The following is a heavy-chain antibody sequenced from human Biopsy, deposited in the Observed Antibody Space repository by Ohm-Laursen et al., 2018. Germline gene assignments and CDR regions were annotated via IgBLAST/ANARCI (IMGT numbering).Heavy chain of an antibody. CDR3: ARDRGYYSDRTVPGYFDL. CDR2: VYYTGST. D-gene: IGHD3-22*01. J-gene: IGHJ2*01. Sequence: TLSLTCAVYGGSISSYYWSWIRQPPGKGLEWIGYVYYTGSTDYNPSLQSRVTISVDTSKNHFSLRLRSVTPADTAIYYCARDRGYYSDRTVPGYFDLWGRGTLVTVSS. V-gene: IGHV4-59*01. CDR1: GGSISSYY.